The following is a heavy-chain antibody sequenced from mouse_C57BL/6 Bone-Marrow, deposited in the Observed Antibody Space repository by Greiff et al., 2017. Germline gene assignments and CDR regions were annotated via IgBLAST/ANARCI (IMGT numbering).Heavy chain of an antibody. CDR2: IDPNSGGT. CDR3: ARCTYYGSSYYAMDY. J-gene: IGHJ4*01. V-gene: IGHV1-72*01. D-gene: IGHD1-1*01. CDR1: GFNIKDDY. Sequence: QVQLQQSGAELVRPGASVKLSCTASGFNIKDDYMHWVKQRPEQGLEWIGRIDPNSGGTKYNEKFKSKATLTVDKPSSTAYMQLSSLTSEDSAVYYCARCTYYGSSYYAMDYWGQGTSVTVSS.